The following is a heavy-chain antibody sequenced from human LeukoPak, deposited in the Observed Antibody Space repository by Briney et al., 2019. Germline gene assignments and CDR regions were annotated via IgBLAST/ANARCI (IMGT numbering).Heavy chain of an antibody. Sequence: SETLSLTCAVYGRSFSGYYWSWIRQPPGKGLEWIGEINHSGSTNYNPSLKSRVTISVDTSKNQFSLKLSSVTAADTAVYYCARRSSGWYGNAFDIWGQGTMVTVSS. CDR3: ARRSSGWYGNAFDI. J-gene: IGHJ3*02. CDR1: GRSFSGYY. V-gene: IGHV4-34*01. CDR2: INHSGST. D-gene: IGHD6-19*01.